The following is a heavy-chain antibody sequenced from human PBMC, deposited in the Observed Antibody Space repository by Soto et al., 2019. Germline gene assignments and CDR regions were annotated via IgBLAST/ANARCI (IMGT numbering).Heavy chain of an antibody. CDR1: GGSISSSNW. CDR3: ARHFIAARAYYGMDV. Sequence: SETLSLTCAVSGGSISSSNWWSWVRQPPGKGLEWIGEIYHSGSTNYNPSLKGRVTISVDKSKNQFSLKLSSVTAADTAVYYCARHFIAARAYYGMDVWGQGTTVTVSS. V-gene: IGHV4-4*02. CDR2: IYHSGST. J-gene: IGHJ6*02. D-gene: IGHD6-6*01.